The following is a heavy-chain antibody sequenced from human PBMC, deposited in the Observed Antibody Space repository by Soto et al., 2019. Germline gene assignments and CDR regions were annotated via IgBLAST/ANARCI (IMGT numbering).Heavy chain of an antibody. Sequence: SETLSLTCTVSGGSISSGGYYWSWIRQHPGKGLEWIGYIYYSGSTYYNPSLKSRVTISVDTSKNQFSLKLSSVTAADTAVYYRARSFGVAAAGPFDYWGQGTLVPVSP. CDR2: IYYSGST. V-gene: IGHV4-31*03. CDR1: GGSISSGGYY. D-gene: IGHD6-13*01. CDR3: ARSFGVAAAGPFDY. J-gene: IGHJ4*02.